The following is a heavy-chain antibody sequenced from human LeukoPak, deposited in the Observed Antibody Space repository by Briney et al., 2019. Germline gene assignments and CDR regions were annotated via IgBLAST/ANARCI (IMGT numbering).Heavy chain of an antibody. CDR2: MNPNNGDS. D-gene: IGHD6-25*01. CDR1: GYTLTNYH. J-gene: IGHJ4*02. Sequence: ASVTVSCKASGYTLTNYHINWVRQATGQRLEWMGWMNPNNGDSGYAQQFQGRVTITRDTSISTSYMELRSLRSDDTAVYFCARTTSFTASGYDYWGQGTLVTVSS. CDR3: ARTTSFTASGYDY. V-gene: IGHV1-8*03.